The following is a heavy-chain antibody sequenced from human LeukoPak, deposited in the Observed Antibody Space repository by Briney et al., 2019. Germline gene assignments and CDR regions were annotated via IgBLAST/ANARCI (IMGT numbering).Heavy chain of an antibody. J-gene: IGHJ4*02. D-gene: IGHD2-15*01. Sequence: PSETLSLTCAVYGGSFSGYYWSWIRQPPGKGLEWIGEINHSGSTNYNPSLKSRVTISVDTSKNQFSLKLSSVTAADTAAYYCARELYCSGGSCYSRGLDWGQGTLVTVSS. CDR1: GGSFSGYY. CDR3: ARELYCSGGSCYSRGLD. V-gene: IGHV4-34*01. CDR2: INHSGST.